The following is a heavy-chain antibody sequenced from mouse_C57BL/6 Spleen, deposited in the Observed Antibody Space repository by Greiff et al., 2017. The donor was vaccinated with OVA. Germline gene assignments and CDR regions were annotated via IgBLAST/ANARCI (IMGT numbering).Heavy chain of an antibody. V-gene: IGHV3-6*01. CDR3: ARDYDGYYVDAMDY. J-gene: IGHJ4*01. Sequence: EVKLMESGPGLVKPSQSLSLTCSVTGYSITSGYYWNWIRQFPGNKLEWMGYISYDGSNNYNPSLKNRISITRDTSKNQFFLKLNSVTTEDTATYYCARDYDGYYVDAMDYWGQGTSVTVSS. D-gene: IGHD2-3*01. CDR1: GYSITSGYY. CDR2: ISYDGSN.